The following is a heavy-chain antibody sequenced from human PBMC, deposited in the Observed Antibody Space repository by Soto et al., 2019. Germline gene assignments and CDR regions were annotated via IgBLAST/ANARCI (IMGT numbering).Heavy chain of an antibody. Sequence: SETLSLTCTVSGGSISSNYWTWIRQPPGKGLEWIGYVYSSGSTKYNPSLERRGTILYDTTNSHIFLKQNYMTAADAAVYYCGTDRREAVAGYTLANWGQGILVTVSS. CDR1: GGSISSNY. CDR2: VYSSGST. J-gene: IGHJ4*02. D-gene: IGHD6-13*01. CDR3: GTDRREAVAGYTLAN. V-gene: IGHV4-59*01.